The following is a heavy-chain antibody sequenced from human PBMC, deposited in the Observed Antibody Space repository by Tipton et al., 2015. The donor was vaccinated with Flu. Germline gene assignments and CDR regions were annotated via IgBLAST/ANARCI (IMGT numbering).Heavy chain of an antibody. CDR3: ARSKYPPQGGVVDDY. J-gene: IGHJ4*02. Sequence: TLSLTCTVSGGSISSGSYYWSWIRQPAGKGLEWIGRIYTSGSTNYNPSLKSRVTISVDTSKNQFSLKLSSVTAADTAVYYCARSKYPPQGGVVDDYCGQGTLVTVSS. CDR1: GGSISSGSYY. CDR2: IYTSGST. V-gene: IGHV4-61*02. D-gene: IGHD3-3*01.